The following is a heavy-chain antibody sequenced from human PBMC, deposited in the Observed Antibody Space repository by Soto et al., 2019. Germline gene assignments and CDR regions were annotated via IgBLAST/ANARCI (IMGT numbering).Heavy chain of an antibody. V-gene: IGHV3-21*01. CDR2: ISSSSSYI. J-gene: IGHJ6*02. CDR1: GFTFSSYS. Sequence: VQLVESGGGLVKPGGSLRLSCAASGFTFSSYSMNWVRQAPGKGLEWVSSISSSSSYIYYADSVKGRFTISRDNAKNSLYLQMNSLRAEDTAVYYCARTSGRFDGMDVWGQGTTVTVSS. CDR3: ARTSGRFDGMDV.